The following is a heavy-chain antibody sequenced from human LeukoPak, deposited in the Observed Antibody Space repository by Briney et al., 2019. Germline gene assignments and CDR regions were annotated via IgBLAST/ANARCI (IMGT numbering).Heavy chain of an antibody. V-gene: IGHV3-23*01. J-gene: IGHJ6*03. D-gene: IGHD5/OR15-5a*01. CDR2: ISGSGGST. Sequence: GGSLRLSCAASGFTFDDHGMSWVRQPPGKGLEWVSAISGSGGSTYYADSVKGRFIISRDNSKNTLYLQMNSLRAEDTAVYYCARGAHSSVWEYFFYYMDVWGKGTTVIVSS. CDR1: GFTFDDHG. CDR3: ARGAHSSVWEYFFYYMDV.